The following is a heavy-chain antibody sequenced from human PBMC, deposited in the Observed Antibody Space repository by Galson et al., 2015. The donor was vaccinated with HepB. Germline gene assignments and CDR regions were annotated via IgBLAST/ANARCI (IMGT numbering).Heavy chain of an antibody. J-gene: IGHJ4*02. D-gene: IGHD4-23*01. CDR3: ARDRATVGGGVDY. CDR2: INPSGGGT. V-gene: IGHV1-46*01. Sequence: SVKVSCKASGYTFTSYYMHWVRQAPGQGLEWMGIINPSGGGTSYAQKFQGRVTMTRDTSTSTVYMELSSLRSEDTAVYYCARDRATVGGGVDYWGQGTLVTVSS. CDR1: GYTFTSYY.